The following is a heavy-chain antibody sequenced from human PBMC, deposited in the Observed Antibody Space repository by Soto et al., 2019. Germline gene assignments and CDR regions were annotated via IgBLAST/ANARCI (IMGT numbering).Heavy chain of an antibody. CDR2: ISYDGSNK. Sequence: QVQLVESGGGVVQPGRSLRLSCAASGFTFSSYGMHWVRQAPGKGLEWVAVISYDGSNKYYADSVKGRFTISRDNSKNTLYLQMNSLRAEDTAMYYCAKDLFTAAGTIGYWGQGTLVTVSS. CDR3: AKDLFTAAGTIGY. V-gene: IGHV3-30*18. CDR1: GFTFSSYG. J-gene: IGHJ4*02. D-gene: IGHD6-13*01.